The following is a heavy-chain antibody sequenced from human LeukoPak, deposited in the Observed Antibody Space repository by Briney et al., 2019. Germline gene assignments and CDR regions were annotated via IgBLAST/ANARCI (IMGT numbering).Heavy chain of an antibody. Sequence: QAGGSLRLSCAASGFTFSSYAMTWVRQAPGKGLEWVSAISGSGGSTYYADSVKGRFTISRDNSKNMLYLQMNSLRAEDTAVYYCAINDYGDYRPVFDYWGQGTLVTVSS. D-gene: IGHD4-17*01. CDR2: ISGSGGST. J-gene: IGHJ4*02. CDR3: AINDYGDYRPVFDY. V-gene: IGHV3-23*01. CDR1: GFTFSSYA.